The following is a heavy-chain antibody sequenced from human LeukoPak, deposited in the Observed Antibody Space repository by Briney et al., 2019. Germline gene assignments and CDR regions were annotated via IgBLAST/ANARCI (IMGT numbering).Heavy chain of an antibody. CDR2: INNGGSTP. V-gene: IGHV3-74*01. CDR3: ARDTQYGLDV. J-gene: IGHJ6*02. Sequence: GGSLRLSCAASGFTFSSYWMHWVRQAPGKGLVWVSHINNGGSTPNYADSVKGRFTVSRDNAKNTLSLQMNSLRAEDTAVYYCARDTQYGLDVWGQGTTVTVSS. CDR1: GFTFSSYW.